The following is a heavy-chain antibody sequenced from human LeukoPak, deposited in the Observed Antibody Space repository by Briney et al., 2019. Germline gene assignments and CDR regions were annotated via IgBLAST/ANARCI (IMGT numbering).Heavy chain of an antibody. V-gene: IGHV1-8*01. CDR1: GYTFTSYD. CDR2: MNPNSGNT. CDR3: AREVSSGWLDYYYYGMDV. J-gene: IGHJ6*02. D-gene: IGHD6-19*01. Sequence: ASVKVSCKASGYTFTSYDINRVRQATGQGLEWMGWMNPNSGNTGYAQKFQGRVTMTRNTSISTAHMELSSLRSEDTAVYYCAREVSSGWLDYYYYGMDVWGQGTTVTVSS.